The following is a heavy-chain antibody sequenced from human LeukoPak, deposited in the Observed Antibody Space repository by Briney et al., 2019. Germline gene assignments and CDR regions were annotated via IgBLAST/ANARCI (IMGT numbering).Heavy chain of an antibody. CDR3: AELGITMIGGV. Sequence: GGSLRVSCAASGFTFSSYEMNWVRQAPRKGLEWVSYISSSGSTIYYADSVKGRFTISRDNAKNSLYLQMNSLRAEDTAVYYCAELGITMIGGVWGKGTTVTISS. D-gene: IGHD3-10*02. J-gene: IGHJ6*04. V-gene: IGHV3-48*03. CDR2: ISSSGSTI. CDR1: GFTFSSYE.